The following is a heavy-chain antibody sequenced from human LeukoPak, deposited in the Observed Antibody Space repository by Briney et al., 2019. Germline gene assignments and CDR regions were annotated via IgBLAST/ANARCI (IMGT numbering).Heavy chain of an antibody. CDR1: GFTFSSYW. D-gene: IGHD2-2*01. J-gene: IGHJ3*02. CDR3: ARDPQYCSSTSCYPDAFDI. Sequence: GGSLRLSCAASGFTFSSYWMSWVRQAPVKGLEWVANIKQDGSEKYYVDSVKGRFTISRDNAKNSLYLQMNSLRAEDTAVYYCARDPQYCSSTSCYPDAFDIWGQGTMVTVSS. V-gene: IGHV3-7*01. CDR2: IKQDGSEK.